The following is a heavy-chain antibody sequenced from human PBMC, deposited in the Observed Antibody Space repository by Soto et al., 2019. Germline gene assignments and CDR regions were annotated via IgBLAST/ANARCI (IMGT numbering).Heavy chain of an antibody. D-gene: IGHD6-13*01. CDR2: IKQDGSEK. Sequence: GGSLRLSCAASGFTFSSYWMSWVRQAPGKGLEWVANIKQDGSEKYYVDSVKGRFTISRDNAKNSLYLQMNSLRAEDTAVYYCAKELAAAGTGYYFDYWGQGTLVTVSS. J-gene: IGHJ4*02. CDR1: GFTFSSYW. V-gene: IGHV3-7*01. CDR3: AKELAAAGTGYYFDY.